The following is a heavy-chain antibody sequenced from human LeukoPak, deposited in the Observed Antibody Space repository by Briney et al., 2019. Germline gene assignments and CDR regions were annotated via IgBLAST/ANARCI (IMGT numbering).Heavy chain of an antibody. CDR3: ASQYYYDSSGYYYDPAFDY. V-gene: IGHV3-30*04. J-gene: IGHJ4*02. CDR2: ISYDGSNK. CDR1: GFTFSSYA. D-gene: IGHD3-22*01. Sequence: GRSLRLSCAASGFTFSSYAMHWVRQAPGKGLEWVAVISYDGSNKYYADSVKGRFTISRDNSKNTLYLQMNSLRAEDTAVYYCASQYYYDSSGYYYDPAFDYWGQGTLVTVSS.